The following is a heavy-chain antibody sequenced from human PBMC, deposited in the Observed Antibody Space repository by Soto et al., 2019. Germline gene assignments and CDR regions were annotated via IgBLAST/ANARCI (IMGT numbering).Heavy chain of an antibody. Sequence: GGSLRLSCAASGFTFSSYGMHWVRQAPGKGLEWVAVISYDGSNKYYADSVKGRFTISRDNSKNTLYLQMNSLRAEDTAVYYCAASFGVPDDYWGQGTLVTVSS. V-gene: IGHV3-30*03. D-gene: IGHD3-10*01. CDR1: GFTFSSYG. J-gene: IGHJ4*02. CDR2: ISYDGSNK. CDR3: AASFGVPDDY.